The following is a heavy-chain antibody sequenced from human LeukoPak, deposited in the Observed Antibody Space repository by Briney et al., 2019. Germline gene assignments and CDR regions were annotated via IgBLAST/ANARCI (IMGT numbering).Heavy chain of an antibody. V-gene: IGHV4-59*01. D-gene: IGHD6-13*01. CDR2: IYYSGST. CDR1: GGSISSYY. Sequence: SETLSLTCTVSGGSISSYYWSWIRQPPGKGLEWIGYIYYSGSTNYNPSLKSRVTISVDTSKNQFSLKLSSVTAADTAVYYCARHRDSSSWYPEGNWFDPWGQGTLVTVSS. J-gene: IGHJ5*02. CDR3: ARHRDSSSWYPEGNWFDP.